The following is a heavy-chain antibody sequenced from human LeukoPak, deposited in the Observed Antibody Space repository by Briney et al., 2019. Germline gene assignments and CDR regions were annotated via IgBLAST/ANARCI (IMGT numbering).Heavy chain of an antibody. D-gene: IGHD6-19*01. Sequence: PGGSLRLSCSASEFTFSSYAMHWVRQAPGKGLEYVSAISSNGGSTYYADSVKGRFTISRDNSKNTLYLQMSSLRAEDTAVYYCVKDLPSGGSGWYRFDYWGQGTLVTVSS. CDR3: VKDLPSGGSGWYRFDY. J-gene: IGHJ4*02. V-gene: IGHV3-64D*06. CDR2: ISSNGGST. CDR1: EFTFSSYA.